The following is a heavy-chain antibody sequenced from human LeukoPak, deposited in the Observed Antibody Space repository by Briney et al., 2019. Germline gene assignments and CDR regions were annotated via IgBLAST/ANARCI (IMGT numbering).Heavy chain of an antibody. V-gene: IGHV4-39*07. CDR1: GGSISSGSYY. CDR2: IYYSGST. Sequence: SETLSLTCTVSGGSISSGSYYWGWIRQPPGKGLEWIGSIYYSGSTYYNPSLKSRVTISVDTSKNQFSLKLSSVTAADTAVYYCASTPRLGYYDYFDYWGQGTLVTVS. D-gene: IGHD3-22*01. J-gene: IGHJ4*02. CDR3: ASTPRLGYYDYFDY.